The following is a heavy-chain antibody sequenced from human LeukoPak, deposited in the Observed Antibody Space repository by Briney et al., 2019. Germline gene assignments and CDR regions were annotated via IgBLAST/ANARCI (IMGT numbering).Heavy chain of an antibody. CDR1: GGTFSSYA. J-gene: IGHJ4*02. CDR3: ARDQADYGDSDQINFDY. V-gene: IGHV1-69*13. Sequence: SVKVSCKASGGTFSSYAISWVRQAPGQGLEWMGGIIPIFGTANYAQKFQGRVTITADESTSTAYMELRSLRSDDTAVYYCARDQADYGDSDQINFDYWGQGTLVTVSS. CDR2: IIPIFGTA. D-gene: IGHD4-17*01.